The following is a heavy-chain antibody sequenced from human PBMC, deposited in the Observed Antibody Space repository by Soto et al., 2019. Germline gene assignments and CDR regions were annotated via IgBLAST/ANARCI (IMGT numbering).Heavy chain of an antibody. Sequence: PSETLSLTCTVSGGSFNSEYWGWIRQPPGKTLEWIAFTHVDGSSLSNPSLRSRLTISLDTSKKQVSLELTSVTAADTAMYYCARRLGGYNVYNLWGQGTMVTVSS. J-gene: IGHJ3*01. CDR2: THVDGSS. CDR1: GGSFNSEY. D-gene: IGHD1-26*01. V-gene: IGHV4-4*09. CDR3: ARRLGGYNVYNL.